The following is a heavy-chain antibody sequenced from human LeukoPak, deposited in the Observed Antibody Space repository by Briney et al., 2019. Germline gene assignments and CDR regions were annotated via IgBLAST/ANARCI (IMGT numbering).Heavy chain of an antibody. V-gene: IGHV1-69*13. D-gene: IGHD2-15*01. CDR3: ASGKRGSGYFDY. Sequence: ASVKVSCKASGGTFSSYAISWVRQAPGQGLEGMGGIIPIFGTANYAQKFQGRVTITADESTSTAYMELSSLRSEDTAVYYCASGKRGSGYFDYWGQGTLVTVSS. CDR1: GGTFSSYA. J-gene: IGHJ4*02. CDR2: IIPIFGTA.